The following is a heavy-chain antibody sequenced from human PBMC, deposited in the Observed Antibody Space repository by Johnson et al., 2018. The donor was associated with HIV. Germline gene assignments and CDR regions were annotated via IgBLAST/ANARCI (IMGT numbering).Heavy chain of an antibody. CDR3: ARMTTTVSHHDAVDI. CDR1: GFTVRSNY. D-gene: IGHD4-17*01. V-gene: IGHV3-66*01. CDR2: IYSGDTT. J-gene: IGHJ3*02. Sequence: EVQLVESGGGLVQPGGSLRLSCAASGFTVRSNYMSWVRQAPGKGLEWVSLIYSGDTTYYADSVKGRFTISRDNSKNTLYLQMNSLRAEDTAVYYCARMTTTVSHHDAVDIWGQGTMVTVSS.